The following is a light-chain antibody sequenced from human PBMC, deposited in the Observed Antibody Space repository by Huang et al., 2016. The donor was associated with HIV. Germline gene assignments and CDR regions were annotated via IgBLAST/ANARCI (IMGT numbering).Light chain of an antibody. CDR2: DAS. CDR3: QQRSNWST. V-gene: IGKV3-11*01. J-gene: IGKJ3*01. Sequence: EIVLTQSPATLSLSPGERATLSCRASQSVSSYLAWYQQKPGQAPRRLIYDASNRATGIPARFSGSGSGTDFTLTISSLEPEDFAVYYCQQRSNWSTFGPGTKVDIK. CDR1: QSVSSY.